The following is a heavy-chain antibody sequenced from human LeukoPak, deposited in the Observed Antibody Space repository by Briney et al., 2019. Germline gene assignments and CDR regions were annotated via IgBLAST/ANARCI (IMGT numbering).Heavy chain of an antibody. J-gene: IGHJ4*02. V-gene: IGHV1-2*06. CDR1: GYTFTSNY. Sequence: ASVRVSCEASGYTFTSNYMHWVRQAPGQGREWMGRINPNSGGTNYAQKFQGRVTMTSDTSISTAYMELSRLRSDDTAVYYCAREVAYDDILTGYYTYYFDYWGQGTLVTVSS. CDR3: AREVAYDDILTGYYTYYFDY. CDR2: INPNSGGT. D-gene: IGHD3-9*01.